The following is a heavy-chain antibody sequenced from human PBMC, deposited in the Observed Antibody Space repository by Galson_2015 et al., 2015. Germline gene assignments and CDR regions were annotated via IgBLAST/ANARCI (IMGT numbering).Heavy chain of an antibody. CDR3: ARDTVDMIRGAYASFEI. Sequence: SLRLSCAASGFTFSSYGMHWVRRAPGKGLEWVAVIWYDGSNSNHADSVKGRFTVSRDNAKSMAYLQMNNLRAEDTAVYYCARDTVDMIRGAYASFEIWGQGTVVTVSS. CDR1: GFTFSSYG. D-gene: IGHD3-10*01. CDR2: IWYDGSNS. V-gene: IGHV3-33*01. J-gene: IGHJ3*02.